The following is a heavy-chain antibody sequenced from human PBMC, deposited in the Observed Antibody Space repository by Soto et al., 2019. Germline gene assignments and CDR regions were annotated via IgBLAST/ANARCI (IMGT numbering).Heavy chain of an antibody. CDR2: IIPILGIA. D-gene: IGHD2-21*02. J-gene: IGHJ4*02. CDR1: GGTFSSYT. V-gene: IGHV1-69*02. Sequence: QVQLVQSGAEVKKPGSSVKVSCKASGGTFSSYTISWVRQAPGQGLEWMGRIIPILGIANYAQKFQGRVTIPADKSTSTAYMELSSLRSEDTAVYYCAMEQRYCGGDCGFDYWGQGTLVTVSS. CDR3: AMEQRYCGGDCGFDY.